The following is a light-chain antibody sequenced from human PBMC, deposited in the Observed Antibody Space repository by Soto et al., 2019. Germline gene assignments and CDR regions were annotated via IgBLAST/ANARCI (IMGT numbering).Light chain of an antibody. CDR2: EVS. CDR3: SSYTTTSTRV. V-gene: IGLV2-14*01. CDR1: NSDVGEYNY. Sequence: QSVLTQPASVSGSPGQSITISCTGTNSDVGEYNYVSWYQQHPGKAPKLMLYEVSNRPSGVSNRFSGSKSGNTASLTISGLQAEDEADYYCSSYTTTSTRVFGTGTKVTVL. J-gene: IGLJ1*01.